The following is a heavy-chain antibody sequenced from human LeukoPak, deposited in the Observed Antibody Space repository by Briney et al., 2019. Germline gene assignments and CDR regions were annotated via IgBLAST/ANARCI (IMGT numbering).Heavy chain of an antibody. V-gene: IGHV3-48*03. D-gene: IGHD2-2*01. CDR3: ARGGYCSSSVCYSINAFDI. J-gene: IGHJ3*02. CDR2: ISGSGTTI. Sequence: GGSLRLSCAASGFTFSSYEMNWVRQAPGKGLEWVSYISGSGTTIHYADSVKGRFTISRDNAKNSLYLQMNSLRAEDTAVYYCARGGYCSSSVCYSINAFDIWGQGTRFTVSS. CDR1: GFTFSSYE.